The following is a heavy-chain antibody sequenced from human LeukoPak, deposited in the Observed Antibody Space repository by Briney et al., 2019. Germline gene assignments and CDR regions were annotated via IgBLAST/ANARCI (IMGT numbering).Heavy chain of an antibody. CDR2: IYSDNI. J-gene: IGHJ4*02. CDR3: AKEERTLLWFGELLD. Sequence: GGSLRLSCTVSGFTVSSNSMSWVRQAPGKGLEWVSFIYSDNIHYSDSVKGRFTISRDNSKNTLYLQMNSLRAEDTAVYYCAKEERTLLWFGELLDWGQGTLVTVSS. V-gene: IGHV3-66*03. CDR1: GFTVSSNS. D-gene: IGHD3-10*01.